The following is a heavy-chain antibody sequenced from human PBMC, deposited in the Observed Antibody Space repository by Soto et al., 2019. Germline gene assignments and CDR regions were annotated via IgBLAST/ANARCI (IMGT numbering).Heavy chain of an antibody. CDR1: GFTFLSYS. D-gene: IGHD3-22*01. J-gene: IGHJ4*01. CDR3: STDTYSNMMVVGLDN. Sequence: GGSLRLSCAASGFTFLSYSMHWVRQAPGKGLEWVAVISYDGSNKYYADSVKGRFTISRDNSKNTLYMQMNSLKIEDSGVYYCSTDTYSNMMVVGLDNWGHGTLVTVSS. CDR2: ISYDGSNK. V-gene: IGHV3-30-3*01.